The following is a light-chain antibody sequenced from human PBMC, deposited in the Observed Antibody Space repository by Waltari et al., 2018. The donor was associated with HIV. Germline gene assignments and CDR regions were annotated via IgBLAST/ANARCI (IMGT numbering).Light chain of an antibody. CDR1: QGLRKA. CDR2: DAS. CDR3: QQVRSYPRN. V-gene: IGKV1-13*02. J-gene: IGKJ5*01. Sequence: AIPLTQSPSSLSASVGDRVPITCRASQGLRKALAWYQQKPGRPPKLLIYDASKLEGGVPSRFSGSMSGTDFNLTITNLQPEDSATYYCQQVRSYPRNFGQGATLEIK.